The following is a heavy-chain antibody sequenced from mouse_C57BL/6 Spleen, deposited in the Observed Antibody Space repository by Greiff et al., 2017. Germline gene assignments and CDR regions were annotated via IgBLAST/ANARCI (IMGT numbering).Heavy chain of an antibody. CDR2: IYPGSGNT. CDR1: GYSFTSYY. V-gene: IGHV1-66*01. Sequence: LVESGPELVKPGASVKISCKASGYSFTSYYIHWVKQRPGQGLEWIGWIYPGSGNTKYNEKFKGKATLTADTSSSTAYMQLSSLTSEDSAVYYGAREDGYDDGFAYWGQGTLVTVSA. CDR3: AREDGYDDGFAY. J-gene: IGHJ3*01. D-gene: IGHD2-2*01.